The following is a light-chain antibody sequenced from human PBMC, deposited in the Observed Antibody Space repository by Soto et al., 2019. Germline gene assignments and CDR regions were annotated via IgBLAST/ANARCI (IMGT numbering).Light chain of an antibody. V-gene: IGKV3-20*01. CDR3: QHYGSSLWT. CDR1: QSVSSN. Sequence: EIVLTQSPATLSVSPGERATLSCRASQSVSSNLAWYQQKPGQAPRLLIYAASSRATGIPDRFSGSGSGTDFTLTISRLEPEDFAVYFCQHYGSSLWTFGQGTKVDIK. CDR2: AAS. J-gene: IGKJ1*01.